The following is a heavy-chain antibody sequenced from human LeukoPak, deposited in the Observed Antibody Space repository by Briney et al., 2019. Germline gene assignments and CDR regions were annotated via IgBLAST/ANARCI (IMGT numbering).Heavy chain of an antibody. J-gene: IGHJ5*02. D-gene: IGHD6-13*01. Sequence: ASVKVSCKASGYTFTSYGISWVRQAPGQGLEWMGWISAYNGNTNYAQKLQGRVTMTTDTSTSTAYMELRSLRSDDTAVYYCASSSPYSSSWYGNWFDPWGQGTLVTVSS. V-gene: IGHV1-18*01. CDR2: ISAYNGNT. CDR1: GYTFTSYG. CDR3: ASSSPYSSSWYGNWFDP.